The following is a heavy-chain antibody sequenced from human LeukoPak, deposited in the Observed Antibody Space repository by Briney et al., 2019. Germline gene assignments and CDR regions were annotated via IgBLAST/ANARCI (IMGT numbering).Heavy chain of an antibody. D-gene: IGHD4-17*01. CDR3: ARPSDYGDYVWAFDI. CDR1: GFTFSSYS. CDR2: ISSSSSYI. J-gene: IGHJ3*02. V-gene: IGHV3-21*01. Sequence: GGSLRLSCAASGFTFSSYSMNWVRQAPGKGLEWVSSISSSSSYIYYADSAKGRFTISRDNAKNSLYLQMNSLRAEDTAVYYCARPSDYGDYVWAFDIWGQGTMVTVSS.